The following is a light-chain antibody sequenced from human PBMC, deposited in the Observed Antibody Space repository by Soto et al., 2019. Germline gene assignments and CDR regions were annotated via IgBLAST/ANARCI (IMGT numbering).Light chain of an antibody. Sequence: DIQMTQSPSSLSASVGDRVTITCQASQAISNYLNWYQQKPGKAPKLLIYDASNLETGVPSRFSGSGSGTDFTFTISSLQPEDIATYYCQQYDNFLTFGGGTKVEIK. CDR1: QAISNY. CDR3: QQYDNFLT. CDR2: DAS. J-gene: IGKJ4*01. V-gene: IGKV1-33*01.